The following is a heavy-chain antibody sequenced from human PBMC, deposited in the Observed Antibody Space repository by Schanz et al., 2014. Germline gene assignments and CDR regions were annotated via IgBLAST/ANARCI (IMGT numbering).Heavy chain of an antibody. CDR1: GFAVSNYG. Sequence: QVQMVESGGGVVQPGRSLRLSCAASGFAVSNYGMHWVRQAPGKGLEWVAVIWSDGSGKYYADSVKGRFTISRDSPKNTLYLQMNSLRAEDTALYYCARDSGPYYDKSMDVWGQGTTVAVSS. CDR3: ARDSGPYYDKSMDV. CDR2: IWSDGSGK. V-gene: IGHV3-33*01. J-gene: IGHJ6*02. D-gene: IGHD3-9*01.